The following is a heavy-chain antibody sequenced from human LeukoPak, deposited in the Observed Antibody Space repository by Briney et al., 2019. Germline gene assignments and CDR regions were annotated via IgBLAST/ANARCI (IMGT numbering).Heavy chain of an antibody. V-gene: IGHV4-39*01. CDR3: ARHPLIASRVWYFDL. D-gene: IGHD2-21*01. Sequence: SETLSLTCTVSGGFISRSDYYWAWIRQPPGKGLEWIGSIYYSGKTYYNPSLKSRVTVSVDTSKNQFSLKLSSVTAADTAVFYCARHPLIASRVWYFDLWGRGTLVTVSS. CDR2: IYYSGKT. CDR1: GGFISRSDYY. J-gene: IGHJ2*01.